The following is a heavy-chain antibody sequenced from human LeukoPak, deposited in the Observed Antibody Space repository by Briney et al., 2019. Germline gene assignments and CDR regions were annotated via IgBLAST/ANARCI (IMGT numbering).Heavy chain of an antibody. CDR1: GFTFSSYS. V-gene: IGHV3-64*02. D-gene: IGHD4-17*01. CDR2: ISASGRNT. J-gene: IGHJ3*02. CDR3: ARVGDDDAFDI. Sequence: GGSLRLSCAASGFTFSSYSMHWVRQAPGKGLEYVSAISASGRNTYYADSVKGRFTISRDKSKNTLYLQMGSLRAEDKAVYYCARVGDDDAFDIWGQGTMVTVSS.